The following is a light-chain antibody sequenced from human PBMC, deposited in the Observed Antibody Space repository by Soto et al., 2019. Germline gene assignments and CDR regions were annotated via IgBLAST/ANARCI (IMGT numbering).Light chain of an antibody. Sequence: EIVMTQSPATLSVSPGERATLSCRASQSVITNLAWYQQNPGQAPRLLIYDASNRATGIPARFSGSGSGTDFTLTISSLEPEDFAVYYCQQRSNWPSWTFGQGTKVDIK. V-gene: IGKV3-11*01. CDR2: DAS. J-gene: IGKJ1*01. CDR3: QQRSNWPSWT. CDR1: QSVITN.